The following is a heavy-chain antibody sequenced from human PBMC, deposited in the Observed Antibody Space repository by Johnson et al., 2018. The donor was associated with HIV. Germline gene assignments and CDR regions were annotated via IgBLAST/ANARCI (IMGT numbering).Heavy chain of an antibody. J-gene: IGHJ3*02. D-gene: IGHD4-17*01. CDR3: ARMTTTVSHHDGFDI. CDR2: IYSGDST. CDR1: GFTVISNY. V-gene: IGHV3-66*01. Sequence: VQLVESGGGLVQPGGSLRLSCAVSGFTVISNYMTWVRQAPGKGLEWVSVIYSGDSTYYADSVKGRFTISRDNSKNTLYLHMNRLRAEDTAVYYCARMTTTVSHHDGFDIWGQGTMVTVSS.